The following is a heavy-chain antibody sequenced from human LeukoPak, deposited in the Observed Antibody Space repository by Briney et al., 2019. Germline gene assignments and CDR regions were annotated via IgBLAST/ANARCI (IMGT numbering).Heavy chain of an antibody. J-gene: IGHJ4*02. CDR1: GGSISSYY. CDR2: IYTSGST. Sequence: SETLSLTCTVSGGSISSYYWSWIRQPAGKGLEWIGRIYTSGSTNYNPSLKSRVTMSLDTSTNQLSLKLNSVTAADAAVYYCARVPLRFLEPFDNWGQGTLVSVSS. D-gene: IGHD3-3*01. CDR3: ARVPLRFLEPFDN. V-gene: IGHV4-4*07.